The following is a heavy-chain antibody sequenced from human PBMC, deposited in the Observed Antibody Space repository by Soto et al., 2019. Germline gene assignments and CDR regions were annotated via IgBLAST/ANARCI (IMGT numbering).Heavy chain of an antibody. CDR1: GYTFTSYD. Sequence: QVQLVQSGAEVKKPGASVKVSCKASGYTFTSYDINWVRQASGQGFERMGWMNTNSGNTGYAQKFRGRVTMTRKTSISTAYMELSSLRSADTAVYYCAREHSGYSSIDYWGQGTLVTVSS. D-gene: IGHD3-22*01. CDR3: AREHSGYSSIDY. V-gene: IGHV1-8*01. J-gene: IGHJ4*02. CDR2: MNTNSGNT.